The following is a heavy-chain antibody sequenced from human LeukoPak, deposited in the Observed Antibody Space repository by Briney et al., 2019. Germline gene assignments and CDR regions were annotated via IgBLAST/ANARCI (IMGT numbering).Heavy chain of an antibody. CDR1: GFTFSNFG. D-gene: IGHD3-10*01. CDR2: IRGSAGSSGST. J-gene: IGHJ5*02. Sequence: GGSLGLSCAASGFTFSNFGMNWVRQAPGKGLEWVSAIRGSAGSSGSTYYADSVKGRFTISRDNSKNTLYLQMNSLRAEDTAVYYCAKDYASGTYYNAIWFDPWGQGTLVTVSS. V-gene: IGHV3-23*01. CDR3: AKDYASGTYYNAIWFDP.